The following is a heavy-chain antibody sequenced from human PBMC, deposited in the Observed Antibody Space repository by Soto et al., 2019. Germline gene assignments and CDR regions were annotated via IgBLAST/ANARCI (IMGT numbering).Heavy chain of an antibody. V-gene: IGHV3-33*01. D-gene: IGHD6-19*01. Sequence: QVQLVESGGGVVQPGRSLRLSCAASGFTFSSYGMHWVRQAPGKGLEWVAVIWYDGSNKYYADSVKGRFTISRDNSKNTLYLQMNSLRAEDTAVYYCARDRGGKQWPKNWFDPWGQGTLVTVSS. CDR1: GFTFSSYG. CDR2: IWYDGSNK. CDR3: ARDRGGKQWPKNWFDP. J-gene: IGHJ5*02.